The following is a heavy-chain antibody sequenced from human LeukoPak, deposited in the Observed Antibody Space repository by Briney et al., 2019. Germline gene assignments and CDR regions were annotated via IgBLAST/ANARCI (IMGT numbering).Heavy chain of an antibody. V-gene: IGHV3-30*03. CDR2: ISYDGSNK. Sequence: PGGSLRLSCAASGFTFSSYGMHWVRQAPGKGLEWVAVISYDGSNKYYADSVKGRFTISRDNSKNTLYLQMNSLRAEDTAVYYCATAVAGTGFDYWGQGTLVTVSS. D-gene: IGHD6-19*01. J-gene: IGHJ4*02. CDR1: GFTFSSYG. CDR3: ATAVAGTGFDY.